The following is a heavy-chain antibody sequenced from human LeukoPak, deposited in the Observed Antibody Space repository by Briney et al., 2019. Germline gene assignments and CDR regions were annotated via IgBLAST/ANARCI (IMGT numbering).Heavy chain of an antibody. CDR1: GYTFTSYY. J-gene: IGHJ4*02. CDR3: ASGYYDILTGYFILDY. V-gene: IGHV1-46*01. Sequence: ASVKVSCKASGYTFTSYYMHWVRQAPGQGLEWMGIINPSGGSTSYAQKFQGRVTMTRDMSTSTVYMELSSLRSEDTAVYYCASGYYDILTGYFILDYWGQGTLVTVSS. D-gene: IGHD3-9*01. CDR2: INPSGGST.